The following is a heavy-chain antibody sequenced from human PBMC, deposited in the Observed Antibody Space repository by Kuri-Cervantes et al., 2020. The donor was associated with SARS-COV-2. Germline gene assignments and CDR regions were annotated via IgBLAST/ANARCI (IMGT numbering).Heavy chain of an antibody. D-gene: IGHD2-2*02. CDR3: ARDLTPERYCSSTSCYTDYDFWSNYLVDY. Sequence: GESLKISCAASGFTFSSYNMNWVRQAPGKGLEWVSSISSGSTYIYYADSVKGRFTISRDNAKNSLSLQLNSLRAEDTAVYYCARDLTPERYCSSTSCYTDYDFWSNYLVDYWGQGTLVTVSS. J-gene: IGHJ4*02. V-gene: IGHV3-21*01. CDR2: ISSGSTYI. CDR1: GFTFSSYN.